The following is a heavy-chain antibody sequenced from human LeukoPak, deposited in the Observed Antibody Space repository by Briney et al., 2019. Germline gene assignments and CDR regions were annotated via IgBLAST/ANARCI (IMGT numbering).Heavy chain of an antibody. V-gene: IGHV1-3*01. CDR2: INVDSGNT. Sequence: GASVKVSCKASGYTFTSYGISWVRQALGQRPEWMGWINVDSGNTKYSEKFQDRVTITRDTSAGTAYVELSRLSSEDTAIYYCARHHRANGNFVSATTFDFWGQGTLVTVSS. J-gene: IGHJ4*02. CDR3: ARHHRANGNFVSATTFDF. D-gene: IGHD2/OR15-2a*01. CDR1: GYTFTSYG.